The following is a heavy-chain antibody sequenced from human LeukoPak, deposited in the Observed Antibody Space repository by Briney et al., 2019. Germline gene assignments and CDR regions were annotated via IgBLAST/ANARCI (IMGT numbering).Heavy chain of an antibody. CDR2: IYTSGST. Sequence: SETLSLTCTVSGGSISSGSYYWSWIRQPAGKGLEWIGRIYTSGSTNYNPSLKSRVTISVDTSKNQFSLKLGSVTAADTAVYYCARRSPYSTGWSSYFDYWGQGALVTVSS. V-gene: IGHV4-61*02. CDR3: ARRSPYSTGWSSYFDY. CDR1: GGSISSGSYY. J-gene: IGHJ4*02. D-gene: IGHD6-19*01.